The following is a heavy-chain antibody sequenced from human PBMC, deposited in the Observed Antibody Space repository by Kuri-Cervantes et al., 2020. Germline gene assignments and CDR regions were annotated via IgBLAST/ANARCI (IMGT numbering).Heavy chain of an antibody. Sequence: GGSLRLSCAAYGFTFSSYVMSWVRQAPGKGLEWVSAISGSGGSTYYADSVKGRFTISRDNSKNMLYVQMNSLRAEDTAVYYCAKGDNYYDSSGYYTDGFDIWGQGTMVTVSS. D-gene: IGHD3-22*01. CDR3: AKGDNYYDSSGYYTDGFDI. V-gene: IGHV3-23*01. CDR2: ISGSGGST. CDR1: GFTFSSYV. J-gene: IGHJ3*02.